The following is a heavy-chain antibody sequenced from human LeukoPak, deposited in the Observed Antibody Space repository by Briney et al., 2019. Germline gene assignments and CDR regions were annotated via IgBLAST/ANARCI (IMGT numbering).Heavy chain of an antibody. CDR3: AIGWGFIAVTRGAFDI. J-gene: IGHJ3*02. D-gene: IGHD6-19*01. Sequence: SETLSLICTVSGGSISSDNYYWGWIRQPPGKGLEWIGNIYYRGTTYYNPSLKSRVTISVDTSKKRFSLKLSSVTAADTAVYYCAIGWGFIAVTRGAFDIWGQGTMVTVSS. V-gene: IGHV4-39*02. CDR2: IYYRGTT. CDR1: GGSISSDNYY.